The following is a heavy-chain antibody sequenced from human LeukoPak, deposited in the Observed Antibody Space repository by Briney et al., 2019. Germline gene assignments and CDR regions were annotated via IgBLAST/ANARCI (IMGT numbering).Heavy chain of an antibody. V-gene: IGHV5-51*01. Sequence: AGESLKISCKGSGYIFTSCSIGWVRQMPGKGLEWMGIIYPGDSDTRYSPSFQGQVTISADKSISTAYLQWSSLKASDTAMYYCARLTVRGYYDSSGYPSDAFDIWGQGTMVTVSS. CDR2: IYPGDSDT. D-gene: IGHD3-22*01. J-gene: IGHJ3*02. CDR3: ARLTVRGYYDSSGYPSDAFDI. CDR1: GYIFTSCS.